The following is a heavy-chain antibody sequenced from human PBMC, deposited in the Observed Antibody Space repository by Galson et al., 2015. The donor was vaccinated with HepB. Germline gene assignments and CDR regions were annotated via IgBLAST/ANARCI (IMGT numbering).Heavy chain of an antibody. V-gene: IGHV1-18*01. CDR1: GYIFTNFG. J-gene: IGHJ5*02. CDR3: ATARYDTSPPDT. CDR2: ISGYKGNT. D-gene: IGHD3-22*01. Sequence: SVKVSCKASGYIFTNFGITWVRQAPGQGLEWMAWISGYKGNTNYAQKFQGRVTLTTDTSTNTAYLELRSLTSDDTAVYYCATARYDTSPPDTWGRGTLVTVSS.